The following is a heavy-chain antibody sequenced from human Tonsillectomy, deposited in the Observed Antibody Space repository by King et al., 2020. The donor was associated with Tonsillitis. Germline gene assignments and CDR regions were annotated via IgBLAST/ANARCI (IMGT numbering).Heavy chain of an antibody. CDR3: ARSIAAPLDY. Sequence: VQLVESGGGLVQPGGSLRLSCAASGFTFSNYWMNWVRQAPGKGREWGANIKEDGSETYYVDSVKGRFTISRDNAKNSLYLQMNSLRAEDTAVYYCARSIAAPLDYWGQGTLVTVSS. CDR1: GFTFSNYW. V-gene: IGHV3-7*01. CDR2: IKEDGSET. J-gene: IGHJ4*02. D-gene: IGHD6-6*01.